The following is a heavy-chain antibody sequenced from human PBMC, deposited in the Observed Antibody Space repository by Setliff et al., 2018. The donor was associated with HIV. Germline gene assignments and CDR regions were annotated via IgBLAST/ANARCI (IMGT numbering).Heavy chain of an antibody. CDR1: NGSFSEYY. V-gene: IGHV4-34*01. CDR3: AKELRDTTMAPLAEYFQH. J-gene: IGHJ1*01. Sequence: SETLSLTCAVYNGSFSEYYWTWVRQPPGKELEWIGEISHGGRSTYNPSLKSRVAISVDTSKNQFSLKLISVTAEDTALYYCAKELRDTTMAPLAEYFQHWGQGTLVTVSS. D-gene: IGHD5-18*01. CDR2: ISHGGRS.